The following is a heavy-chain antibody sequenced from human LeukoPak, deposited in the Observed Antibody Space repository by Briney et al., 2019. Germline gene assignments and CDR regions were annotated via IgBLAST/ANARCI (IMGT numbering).Heavy chain of an antibody. Sequence: GGSLRLSCAASGFTFSSYWMSGVRQAPGKGLEWVANIKQDGSEKYYVDSVKGRFTISRDNAKSSLYLQMNSLRAEDTAVYYCARAPITMIVVVKYYFDYWGQGTLVTVSS. V-gene: IGHV3-7*03. CDR3: ARAPITMIVVVKYYFDY. J-gene: IGHJ4*02. CDR1: GFTFSSYW. CDR2: IKQDGSEK. D-gene: IGHD3-22*01.